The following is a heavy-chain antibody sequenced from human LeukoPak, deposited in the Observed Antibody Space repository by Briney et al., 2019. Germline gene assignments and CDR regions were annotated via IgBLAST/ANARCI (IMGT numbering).Heavy chain of an antibody. CDR2: ISSDGSQK. CDR3: ARDHGY. CDR1: GFTFSRYA. Sequence: PGRSLRLSCAGSGFTFSRYAMHWVRQAPGKGLEWVTVISSDGSQKYYADSVKGRFTISRDNSKSTLYLQMNSLRAEDTAVYYCARDHGYWGQGTLVTVSS. J-gene: IGHJ4*02. V-gene: IGHV3-30*04.